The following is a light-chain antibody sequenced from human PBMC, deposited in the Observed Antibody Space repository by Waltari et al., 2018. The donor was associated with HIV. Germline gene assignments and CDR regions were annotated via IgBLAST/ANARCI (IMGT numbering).Light chain of an antibody. CDR3: QQYHHWPPLT. V-gene: IGKV3D-15*01. Sequence: DILLTQSPATISVSPGGRVTVSCRASQNVDDKLAWYQQKPGQSPRLLIYHSSVRAAGVPTRCGGAGSATNFTLTITSLQSEDFALYFCQQYHHWPPLTFGGGSRVELK. CDR1: QNVDDK. J-gene: IGKJ4*01. CDR2: HSS.